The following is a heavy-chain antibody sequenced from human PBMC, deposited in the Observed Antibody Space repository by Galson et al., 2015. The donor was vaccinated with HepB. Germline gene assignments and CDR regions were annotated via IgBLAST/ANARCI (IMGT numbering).Heavy chain of an antibody. CDR1: GFTVSSTY. D-gene: IGHD1-26*01. CDR3: ASPSGSYFHFDY. CDR2: IYSVGST. Sequence: SLRLSCAASGFTVSSTYMTWVRQAPGKGLEWVSVIYSVGSTYYTDSVKGRFTISRDNSKNTLYLQMNSLRAEDTAVYYCASPSGSYFHFDYWGQGTLVTVSS. J-gene: IGHJ4*02. V-gene: IGHV3-66*01.